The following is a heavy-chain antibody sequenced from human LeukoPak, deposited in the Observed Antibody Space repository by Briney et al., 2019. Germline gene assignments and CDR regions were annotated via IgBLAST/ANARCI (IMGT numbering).Heavy chain of an antibody. CDR3: ARDAYSSFLHFDY. CDR2: INPNMGGT. Sequence: ASVKVSCKASGYTFTGHYMHWVRQAPGQGLEWMGWINPNMGGTKYAQKFQGRITLTRDTSITTAYMELSRLRSDDTAVYYCARDAYSSFLHFDYWGQGTLVTVSS. CDR1: GYTFTGHY. D-gene: IGHD5-12*01. J-gene: IGHJ4*02. V-gene: IGHV1-2*02.